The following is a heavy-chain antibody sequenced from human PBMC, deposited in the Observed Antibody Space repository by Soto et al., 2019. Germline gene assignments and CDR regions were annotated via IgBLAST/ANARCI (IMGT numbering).Heavy chain of an antibody. Sequence: SETLSLTCTVSGGSISSYYWNWIRQPPGKGLEWIGSIYYSGSTNYNPSLKSRVTISLDTSKNQFSLKLSSVTAADTAFYYCARAGVIIRWFDPWGQGTLVTVSS. CDR3: ARAGVIIRWFDP. D-gene: IGHD3-22*01. CDR2: IYYSGST. V-gene: IGHV4-59*01. CDR1: GGSISSYY. J-gene: IGHJ5*02.